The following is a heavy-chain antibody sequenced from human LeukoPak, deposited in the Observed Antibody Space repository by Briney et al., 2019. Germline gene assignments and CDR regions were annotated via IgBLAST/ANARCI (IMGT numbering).Heavy chain of an antibody. CDR3: ARDSKGPYDFWSGFPSYYMDV. CDR1: GGSISSGGYY. V-gene: IGHV4-30-2*01. D-gene: IGHD3-3*01. CDR2: IYHSGST. Sequence: SETLSLTCTVSGGSISSGGYYWSWIRQPPGKGLEWIGYIYHSGSTYYNPSLKSRVTISVDRSKNQFSLKLSSVTAADTAVYYCARDSKGPYDFWSGFPSYYMDVWGKGTTVTVSS. J-gene: IGHJ6*03.